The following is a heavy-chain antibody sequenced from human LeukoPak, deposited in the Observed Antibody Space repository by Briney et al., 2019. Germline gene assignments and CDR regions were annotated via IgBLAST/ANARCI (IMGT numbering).Heavy chain of an antibody. V-gene: IGHV1-69*04. D-gene: IGHD3-10*01. Sequence: SVKVSCKASGGTFSSHAISWVRQAPGQGLEWMGRIIPIFGIANYAQKFQGRVTITADKSTSTAYMELSSLRSEDTAVYYCARGGKLFENYYYYYGMDVWGQGTTVTVSS. CDR3: ARGGKLFENYYYYYGMDV. CDR1: GGTFSSHA. CDR2: IIPIFGIA. J-gene: IGHJ6*02.